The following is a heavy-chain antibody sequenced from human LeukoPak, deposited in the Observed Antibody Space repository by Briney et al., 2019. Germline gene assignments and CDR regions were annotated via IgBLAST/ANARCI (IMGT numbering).Heavy chain of an antibody. CDR1: GFTFSNYA. CDR2: ISSSRST. D-gene: IGHD6-25*01. CDR3: ARRSAAKDAFDF. V-gene: IGHV3-23*01. J-gene: IGHJ3*01. Sequence: GGSLRLSCAASGFTFSNYAMSWVRQAPGKGLEWVSTISSSRSTYYADSVKGRFTISRDNAKNTLYLQMNSLRAEDTAVYYCARRSAAKDAFDFWGQGTMVTVSS.